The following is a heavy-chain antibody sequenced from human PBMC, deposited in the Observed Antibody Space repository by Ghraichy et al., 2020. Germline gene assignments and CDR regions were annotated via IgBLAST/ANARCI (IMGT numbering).Heavy chain of an antibody. CDR3: AMTDHYYYAMDV. CDR2: IKQDGSEK. Sequence: GGSLRLSCAASGFTFSSYWMSWVRQAPGEGLEWLANIKQDGSEKYYVDSVKGRFTISRDNAKNSLYLQMNSLRAEDTAVYYCAMTDHYYYAMDVWGQGTTVTVSS. V-gene: IGHV3-7*01. J-gene: IGHJ6*02. CDR1: GFTFSSYW.